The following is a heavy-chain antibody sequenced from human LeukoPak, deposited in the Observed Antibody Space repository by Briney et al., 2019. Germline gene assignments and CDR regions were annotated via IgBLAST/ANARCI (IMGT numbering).Heavy chain of an antibody. J-gene: IGHJ6*02. D-gene: IGHD6-13*01. Sequence: GASVKVSCKASGYTFTGYYMHWVRQAPGQGLEWMGWINPNSGGTNYAQKFQGWVTMTRDTSISTAYMELSRLRSDDTAVYYCARDRGRSSSWSIYYYYGMDVWGQGTTVTVSS. CDR1: GYTFTGYY. CDR3: ARDRGRSSSWSIYYYYGMDV. V-gene: IGHV1-2*04. CDR2: INPNSGGT.